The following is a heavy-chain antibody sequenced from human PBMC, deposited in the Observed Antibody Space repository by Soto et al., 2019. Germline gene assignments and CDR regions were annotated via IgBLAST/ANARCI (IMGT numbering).Heavy chain of an antibody. CDR1: GYSLSNYW. Sequence: EVQLVESGGGVVQQGGSLRLSCAASGYSLSNYWMHWVRQVPGEGLVWVSRIDRDGYSSTYAEPMKGRFTISRDNAKNTLYPQINGLRAEDTAVYYFARQPIGGVTPDCWGGGTLVTVSS. D-gene: IGHD2-21*02. CDR3: ARQPIGGVTPDC. CDR2: IDRDGYSS. J-gene: IGHJ4*02. V-gene: IGHV3-74*01.